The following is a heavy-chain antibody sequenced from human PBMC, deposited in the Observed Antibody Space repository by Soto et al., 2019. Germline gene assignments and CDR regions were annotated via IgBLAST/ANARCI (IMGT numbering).Heavy chain of an antibody. CDR2: ISYDGSNK. Sequence: QVQLVESGGGVVQPGRSLRLSCAASGFTFSSYAMHWVRQAPGKGLEWVAVISYDGSNKYYADSVKGRFTISRDNSKNTLYLQMNSLRAEDTAVYYCARDRVVVVAASHLDYGGQGTMVTFSS. CDR1: GFTFSSYA. D-gene: IGHD2-15*01. V-gene: IGHV3-30-3*01. CDR3: ARDRVVVVAASHLDY. J-gene: IGHJ4*02.